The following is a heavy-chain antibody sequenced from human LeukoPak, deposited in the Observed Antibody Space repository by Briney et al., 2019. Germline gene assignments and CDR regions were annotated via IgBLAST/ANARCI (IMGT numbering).Heavy chain of an antibody. CDR1: GYTFSSYG. J-gene: IGHJ4*02. V-gene: IGHV1-18*01. CDR2: ISAYNGNT. D-gene: IGHD3-22*01. CDR3: ARTNVYYYASSDYYPYFDY. Sequence: ASVKVSCKASGYTFSSYGISWVRQAPGQGLEWMGWISAYNGNTNYAQKLQGRVTMTTDTSTNTAYMELRSLRSDDTAVYYCARTNVYYYASSDYYPYFDYWAQGTLVTVSS.